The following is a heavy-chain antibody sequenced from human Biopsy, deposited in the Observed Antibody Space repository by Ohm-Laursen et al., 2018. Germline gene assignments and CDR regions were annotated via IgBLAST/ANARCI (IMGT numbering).Heavy chain of an antibody. J-gene: IGHJ3*02. D-gene: IGHD1-26*01. CDR1: GDSINNYY. Sequence: TLSLTCTVSGDSINNYYWSWIRQPAGKGLEWIGRIYTSGSPNYNLSLESRVTMSVDTSKNQFPLNLRSVTAADTAVYYCARGTGRYYVYGAFDIWGQGTVVTVSS. CDR2: IYTSGSP. CDR3: ARGTGRYYVYGAFDI. V-gene: IGHV4-4*07.